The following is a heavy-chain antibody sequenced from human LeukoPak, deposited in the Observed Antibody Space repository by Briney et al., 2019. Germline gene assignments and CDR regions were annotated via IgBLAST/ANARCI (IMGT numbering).Heavy chain of an antibody. CDR3: ARASHIAGQLPRAPDY. V-gene: IGHV3-30-3*01. Sequence: GGSLRLSCAASGFTFSSYAMHWVRQAPGKGLEWVAVISYDGSNKYYADPVKGRFTISRDNSKNTLYLQMNSLRAEDTAVYYCARASHIAGQLPRAPDYWGQGTLVTVSS. D-gene: IGHD2-2*01. J-gene: IGHJ4*02. CDR2: ISYDGSNK. CDR1: GFTFSSYA.